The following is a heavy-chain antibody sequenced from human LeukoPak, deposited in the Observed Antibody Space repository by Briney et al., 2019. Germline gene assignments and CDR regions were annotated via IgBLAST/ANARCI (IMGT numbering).Heavy chain of an antibody. J-gene: IGHJ3*02. D-gene: IGHD3-10*01. CDR3: AKDRGVWAFDI. Sequence: PGRSRRLSCAASGITLSSYDMHWARQAPGKALEWVAVISYDGSNKDYADSVKGRFTISRDNSKNTLDLQMNSLRAEDTAVYYCAKDRGVWAFDIWGQGTMVTVSS. V-gene: IGHV3-30-3*01. CDR2: ISYDGSNK. CDR1: GITLSSYD.